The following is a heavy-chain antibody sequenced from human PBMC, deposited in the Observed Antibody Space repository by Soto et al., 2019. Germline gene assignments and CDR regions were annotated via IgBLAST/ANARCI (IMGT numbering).Heavy chain of an antibody. Sequence: QVQLVQSGAEVKKPGASVKVSCKASDCTFTSYGISWVRQAPGQGLERRGWISAYNGNTKYAQKFQGRITMTTATSTSRDYMELRSMRPDDTAVYYCASDLAVALIDYWGQGTLGTVST. V-gene: IGHV1-18*01. CDR3: ASDLAVALIDY. CDR2: ISAYNGNT. CDR1: DCTFTSYG. D-gene: IGHD6-19*01. J-gene: IGHJ4*02.